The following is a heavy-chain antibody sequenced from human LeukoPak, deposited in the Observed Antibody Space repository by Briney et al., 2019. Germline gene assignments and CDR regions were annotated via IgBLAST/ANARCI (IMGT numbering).Heavy chain of an antibody. V-gene: IGHV4-4*07. CDR3: ARDKGVEQQLVPSVLSYYYYMDV. CDR2: IYTSGST. J-gene: IGHJ6*03. Sequence: SETLSLTCTVSGGSISSYYWSWIRQPAGKGLEWIGRIYTSGSTNYNPSLKSRVTMSVDTSKNQFSLKLSSVTAADTAVYYCARDKGVEQQLVPSVLSYYYYMDVWGKGTTVTVSS. CDR1: GGSISSYY. D-gene: IGHD6-13*01.